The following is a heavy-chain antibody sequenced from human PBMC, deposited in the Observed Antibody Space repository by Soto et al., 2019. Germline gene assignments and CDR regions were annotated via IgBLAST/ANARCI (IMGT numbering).Heavy chain of an antibody. CDR2: IYSNGST. CDR3: ARDYSTGGLIGY. D-gene: IGHD2-8*02. CDR1: GGSISTYY. Sequence: SETLSLTCTVSGGSISTYYWSWIRQPAGKGLEWIGRIYSNGSTYCNPSLKSRLTMSLDTSSKRFSLRLNSVTAADTAVYYCARDYSTGGLIGYWGRGTLVTVSS. V-gene: IGHV4-4*07. J-gene: IGHJ4*02.